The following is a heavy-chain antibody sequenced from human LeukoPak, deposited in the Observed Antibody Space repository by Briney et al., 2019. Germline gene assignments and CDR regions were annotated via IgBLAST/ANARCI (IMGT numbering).Heavy chain of an antibody. V-gene: IGHV3-23*01. CDR2: ISGSGDST. CDR3: AREMGLNIVATFGY. CDR1: GLTFSSYG. Sequence: GGSLRLSCAASGLTFSSYGMNWVRQAPGKGLEWVSSISGSGDSTYHADSVRGRFTVSRDNSKNTLYLQMNSLRAEDTAVYYCAREMGLNIVATFGYWGQGTLVTVSS. D-gene: IGHD5-12*01. J-gene: IGHJ4*02.